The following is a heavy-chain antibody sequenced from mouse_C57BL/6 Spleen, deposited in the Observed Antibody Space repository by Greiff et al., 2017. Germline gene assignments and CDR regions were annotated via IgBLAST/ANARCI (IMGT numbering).Heavy chain of an antibody. CDR3: AEAGTVYWYFDV. D-gene: IGHD4-1*01. Sequence: VQLQQSGASVKISCKASGYAFSSYWMNWVKQKPGKGLEWIGQIYPGDGDTNYNGKFKGKATLTADKSSCTDYMQLSSLTSEASAVSFCAEAGTVYWYFDVWGTGTTVTVSS. J-gene: IGHJ1*03. CDR1: GYAFSSYW. CDR2: IYPGDGDT. V-gene: IGHV1-80*01.